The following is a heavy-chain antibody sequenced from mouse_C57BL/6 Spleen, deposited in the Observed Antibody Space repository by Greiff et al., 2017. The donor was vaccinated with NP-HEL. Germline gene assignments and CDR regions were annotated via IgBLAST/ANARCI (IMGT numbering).Heavy chain of an antibody. Sequence: EVQLQESGGGLVKPGGSLKLSCAASGFTFSSYAMSWVRQTPEKRLEWVATISDGGSYTYYPDNVKGRFTISRDNAKNNLYLQMSHLKSEDTAMYYCARAYDGYYEGYFDVWGTGTTVTVSS. J-gene: IGHJ1*03. V-gene: IGHV5-4*01. CDR3: ARAYDGYYEGYFDV. CDR1: GFTFSSYA. D-gene: IGHD2-3*01. CDR2: ISDGGSYT.